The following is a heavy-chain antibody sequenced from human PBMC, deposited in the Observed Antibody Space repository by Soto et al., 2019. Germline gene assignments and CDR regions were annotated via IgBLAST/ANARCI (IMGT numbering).Heavy chain of an antibody. D-gene: IGHD5-12*01. CDR3: ARLQLVATTYEGFDY. CDR1: GYSFTSYW. CDR2: IYPGDSDT. V-gene: IGHV5-51*01. Sequence: GESLKISCKGSGYSFTSYWIGWVRQMPGKGLEWMGIIYPGDSDTRYSPSFQGQVTISADKSISTAYLQWSSLKASDTAMYYCARLQLVATTYEGFDYWGQGTLVTVSS. J-gene: IGHJ4*02.